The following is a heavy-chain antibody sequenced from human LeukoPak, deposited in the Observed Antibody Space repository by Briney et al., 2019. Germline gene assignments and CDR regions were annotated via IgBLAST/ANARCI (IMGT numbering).Heavy chain of an antibody. CDR1: GGTSSSYA. CDR3: ARDRGMDSSGYPGWFDP. D-gene: IGHD3-22*01. J-gene: IGHJ5*02. V-gene: IGHV1-69*13. CDR2: IIPFSGTA. Sequence: SVKVSCKASGGTSSSYAISWVRQAPGQGLEWMGGIIPFSGTATYAQKFQGRVTITADEYTRIAYMELSSLRFEDTAVYHCARDRGMDSSGYPGWFDPWGQGTLVTVSS.